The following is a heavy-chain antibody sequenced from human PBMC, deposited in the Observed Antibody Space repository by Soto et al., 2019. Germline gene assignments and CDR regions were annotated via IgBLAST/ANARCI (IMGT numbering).Heavy chain of an antibody. CDR2: IIPILGIA. CDR3: ARTGYQLQLDY. D-gene: IGHD2-2*01. CDR1: GGTFSSYT. Sequence: QVQLVQSGAEVKKPGSSVKVSCKASGGTFSSYTISWVRQAPGQGLEWMGRIIPILGIANYAPKFQGRVTITADKSTSTAYMELSSLSSEDTAVYYCARTGYQLQLDYWGQGTLVTFSS. V-gene: IGHV1-69*02. J-gene: IGHJ4*02.